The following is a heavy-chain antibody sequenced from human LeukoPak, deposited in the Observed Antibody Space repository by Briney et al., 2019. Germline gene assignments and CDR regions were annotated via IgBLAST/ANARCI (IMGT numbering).Heavy chain of an antibody. CDR3: TRGALNWFDP. J-gene: IGHJ5*02. CDR1: GFTFSSYW. Sequence: GGSLRLSCAASGFTFSSYWMSWVRQAPGKGLEWVGFIRSKPYGGTTEYAASVKGRFTISRDDSIGIAYLQMNSLKTEDTALYYCTRGALNWFDPWGQGTLVTVSS. V-gene: IGHV3-49*04. CDR2: IRSKPYGGTT.